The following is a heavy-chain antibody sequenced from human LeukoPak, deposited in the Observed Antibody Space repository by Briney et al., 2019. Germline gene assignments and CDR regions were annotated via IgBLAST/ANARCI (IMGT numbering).Heavy chain of an antibody. CDR3: ARDGGLYCSSTSCLNWFDP. J-gene: IGHJ5*02. D-gene: IGHD2-2*01. V-gene: IGHV3-66*01. Sequence: PGGSLRLSCAASGFTVSSNYMSWVRQAPGKGLEWVSVIYSGGSTYYADSVKGRFTISRDNSKNTLYLQMNSLRAEDTAVYYCARDGGLYCSSTSCLNWFDPWGQGTLVTVSS. CDR2: IYSGGST. CDR1: GFTVSSNY.